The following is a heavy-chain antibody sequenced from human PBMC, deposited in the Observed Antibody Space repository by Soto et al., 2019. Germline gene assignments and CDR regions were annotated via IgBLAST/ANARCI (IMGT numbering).Heavy chain of an antibody. J-gene: IGHJ3*02. D-gene: IGHD2-15*01. CDR1: GSSIGTSVYH. V-gene: IGHV4-39*01. CDR2: IYYSGSA. CDR3: ARQGSRAFDI. Sequence: PETLSLTCTLSGSSIGTSVYHWGLIRQPPGRGLEWMANIYYSGSAYYNPSLKSRVSTSVDTSKNQFSLKLRSLTAADTAVYYCARQGSRAFDIWGQGTMVT.